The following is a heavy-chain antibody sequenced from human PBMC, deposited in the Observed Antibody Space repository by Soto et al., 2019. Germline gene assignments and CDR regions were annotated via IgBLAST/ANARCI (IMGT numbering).Heavy chain of an antibody. Sequence: QVQLVQSGAEVKKPGSSVKVSCKASGGTFTTSAISWVRQAPGQGLEWMGGIIPIFSTADYAQKFQGRVTITADESTTTAYMELSSLRSEDTAVYYCARDRPRENYGGNYYYEMDVWGKGTTVTVSS. CDR2: IIPIFSTA. V-gene: IGHV1-69*12. CDR1: GGTFTTSA. J-gene: IGHJ6*04. CDR3: ARDRPRENYGGNYYYEMDV. D-gene: IGHD4-17*01.